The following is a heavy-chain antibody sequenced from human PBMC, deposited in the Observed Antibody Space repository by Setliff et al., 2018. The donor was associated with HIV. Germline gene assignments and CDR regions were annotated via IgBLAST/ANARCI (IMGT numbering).Heavy chain of an antibody. J-gene: IGHJ4*02. Sequence: GGSLRLSCAASGFTFSNYAMHWVRQAPGKGLEWVAVISYDGSNKYYADSVKGRFTISRDNSMNTLYLQMNSLRVEDTAVYYCARETMYDSRGYLSHYFDYWGQGTPVTVSS. D-gene: IGHD3-22*01. CDR2: ISYDGSNK. V-gene: IGHV3-30-3*01. CDR3: ARETMYDSRGYLSHYFDY. CDR1: GFTFSNYA.